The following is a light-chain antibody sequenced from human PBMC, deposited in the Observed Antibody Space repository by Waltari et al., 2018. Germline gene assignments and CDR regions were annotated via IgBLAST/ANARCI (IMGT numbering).Light chain of an antibody. CDR1: SSDVGSYNL. Sequence: QSALTQPASVSGSPGQSITISCTGTSSDVGSYNLVSLYQHHPGKAPTLMIFEVSKRPSGVSNRFSGSKSGSTASLTISGLQAEDEADYYCCSYAGSSTFYVFGIGTKVTVL. J-gene: IGLJ1*01. CDR3: CSYAGSSTFYV. CDR2: EVS. V-gene: IGLV2-23*02.